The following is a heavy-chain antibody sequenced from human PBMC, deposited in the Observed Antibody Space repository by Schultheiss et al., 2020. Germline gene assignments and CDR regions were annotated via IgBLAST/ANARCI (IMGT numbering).Heavy chain of an antibody. CDR2: IYPGDSDT. D-gene: IGHD3-9*01. V-gene: IGHV5-51*01. CDR3: ARKYYDILTGQDDAFDI. CDR1: GYSFTSYW. J-gene: IGHJ3*02. Sequence: GESLKISCKGSGYSFTSYWIGWVRQMPGKGLEWMGIIYPGDSDTRYSPSFQGQVTISADKSISTAYLQWSSLKASDTAMYYCARKYYDILTGQDDAFDIWGQGTMVTGSS.